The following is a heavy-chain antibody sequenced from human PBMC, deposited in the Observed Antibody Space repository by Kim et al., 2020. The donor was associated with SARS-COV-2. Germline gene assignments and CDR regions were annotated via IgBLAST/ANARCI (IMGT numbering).Heavy chain of an antibody. D-gene: IGHD6-13*01. CDR3: ARGTIIAAGGRYYDYGMDV. V-gene: IGHV3-7*01. Sequence: GGSLRLSCAASGFTFSAYWMSWVRHAPGKGLEWVANIKEDGSEKYYVDSVKGRFTISRDNAKNSLYLQMNSLRAEDTAVYYCARGTIIAAGGRYYDYGMDVWGQGTTVAVSS. CDR1: GFTFSAYW. CDR2: IKEDGSEK. J-gene: IGHJ6*02.